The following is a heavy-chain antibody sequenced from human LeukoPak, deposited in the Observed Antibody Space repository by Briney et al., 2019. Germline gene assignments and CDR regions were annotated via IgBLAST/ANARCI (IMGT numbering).Heavy chain of an antibody. CDR1: GFTFSSHA. J-gene: IGHJ4*02. D-gene: IGHD6-25*01. Sequence: PGGSLRLSCAASGFTFSSHAMHWVRQAPGKGLEWVAVISYDGSNKYYADSVKGRFTISRDDSKNTLYLQMNSLRAEDTAVYYCATFAQQRFDYWGQGTLVTVSS. V-gene: IGHV3-30-3*01. CDR3: ATFAQQRFDY. CDR2: ISYDGSNK.